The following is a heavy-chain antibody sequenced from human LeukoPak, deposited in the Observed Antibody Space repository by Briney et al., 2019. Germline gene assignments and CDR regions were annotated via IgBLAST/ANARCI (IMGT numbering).Heavy chain of an antibody. CDR3: ARDNSGSYPPIFDS. D-gene: IGHD1-26*01. V-gene: IGHV4-4*07. J-gene: IGHJ4*02. CDR2: IYTGGTT. CDR1: GYSMKYDY. Sequence: SETLSLTCTVSGYSMKYDYWSWVRQPAGKGLEWIARIYTGGTTNYDPSLKNRATISVDKSNNQFSLKLTSVTAADTAIYYCARDNSGSYPPIFDSWGQGTLVTVSS.